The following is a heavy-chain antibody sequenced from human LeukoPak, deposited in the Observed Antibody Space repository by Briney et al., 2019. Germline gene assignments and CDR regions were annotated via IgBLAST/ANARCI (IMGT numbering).Heavy chain of an antibody. CDR1: GGSFSGYY. CDR3: ARGVGSGSYFFN. J-gene: IGHJ4*02. D-gene: IGHD1-26*01. Sequence: SETLSLTCAVYGGSFSGYYWTWIRQRPGKGLEWIGEINRGGDTNYNPSLKSRVTISVDTSKTQVSLKLSSVTGADTAVYYCARGVGSGSYFFNWGQGTLVTVSS. CDR2: INRGGDT. V-gene: IGHV4-34*01.